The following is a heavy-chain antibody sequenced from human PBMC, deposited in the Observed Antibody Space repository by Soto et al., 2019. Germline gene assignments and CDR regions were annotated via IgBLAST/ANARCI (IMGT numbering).Heavy chain of an antibody. CDR3: AKNQERELPRVIDF. CDR2: MSGSSSTT. V-gene: IGHV3-23*01. CDR1: GFKFEDYA. D-gene: IGHD1-7*01. J-gene: IGHJ4*02. Sequence: PGGSLRLSCTASGFKFEDYAMHWVRQAPGKGLEWVSSMSGSSSTTYYADSVKGRFTISRDRSKNTLYLQMSSLRAEDTALYYCAKNQERELPRVIDFWGQGTLVTVSS.